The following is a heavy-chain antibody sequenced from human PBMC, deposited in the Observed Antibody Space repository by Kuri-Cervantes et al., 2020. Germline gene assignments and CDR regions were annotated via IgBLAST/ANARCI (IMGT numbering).Heavy chain of an antibody. V-gene: IGHV3-23*01. J-gene: IGHJ4*02. CDR3: AREVPRELGWDY. CDR2: ISATGDRT. D-gene: IGHD7-27*01. CDR1: GFIFNSYG. Sequence: LTCAASGFIFNSYGMTWARLAPGKGLEWLSSISATGDRTFYADSVRGRVTISRDNSKNTLYLQMNSLRAEDTAVYYCAREVPRELGWDYWGQGTLVTVSS.